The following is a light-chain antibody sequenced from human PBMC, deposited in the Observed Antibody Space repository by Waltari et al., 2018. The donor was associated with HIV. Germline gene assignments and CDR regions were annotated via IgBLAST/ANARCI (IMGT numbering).Light chain of an antibody. CDR2: AAS. V-gene: IGKV1-39*01. CDR3: QQSYSTPGT. Sequence: DIQMTQSPSSLSASVGDRVTITCRASQSISSYLNWYQQKPGKAPKLLIYAASSLQSGVPSRFSCSGSGTDFTLTISSLQPEDFATYYCQQSYSTPGTFGQWTKVEIK. J-gene: IGKJ1*01. CDR1: QSISSY.